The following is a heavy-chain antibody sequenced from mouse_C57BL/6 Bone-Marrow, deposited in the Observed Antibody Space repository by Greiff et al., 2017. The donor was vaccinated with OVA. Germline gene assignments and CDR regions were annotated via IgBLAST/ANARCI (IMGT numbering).Heavy chain of an antibody. Sequence: QVQLQQPGAELVKPGASVKLSCKASGYTFTSYWMHWVKQRPGQGLEWIGMIHPNSGSTNYNEKFKSKATLTVDKSSSTAYMQLSSLTSEDSAVYYCARLRRRGYAMDYWGQGTSVTVSS. CDR2: IHPNSGST. CDR1: GYTFTSYW. J-gene: IGHJ4*01. D-gene: IGHD2-12*01. V-gene: IGHV1-64*01. CDR3: ARLRRRGYAMDY.